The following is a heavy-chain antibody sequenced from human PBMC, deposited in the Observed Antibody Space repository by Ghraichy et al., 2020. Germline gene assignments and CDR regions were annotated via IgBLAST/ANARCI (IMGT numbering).Heavy chain of an antibody. CDR2: ISSSSSYT. Sequence: GGSLRLSCAASGFTFSDYYMSWIRQAPGKGLEWVSYISSSSSYTNYADSVKGRFTISRDNAKNSLYLQMNSLRAEDTAVYYCAREGYCRSTSCHRGAFDIWGQGTMVTVSS. CDR3: AREGYCRSTSCHRGAFDI. CDR1: GFTFSDYY. V-gene: IGHV3-11*05. J-gene: IGHJ3*02. D-gene: IGHD2-2*02.